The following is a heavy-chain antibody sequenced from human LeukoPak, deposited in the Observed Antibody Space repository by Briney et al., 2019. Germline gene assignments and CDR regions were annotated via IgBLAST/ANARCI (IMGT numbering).Heavy chain of an antibody. V-gene: IGHV1-18*01. J-gene: IGHJ4*02. CDR1: GGTFSSYA. CDR3: ARYEIGGVDY. Sequence: ASVKVSCKASGGTFSSYAISWVRQAPGQGLEWVGWISAYNGNTNYAQKLQGRVTMTTDTSTSTAYMELRSLRSDDTAVYYCARYEIGGVDYWGQGTLVTVSS. D-gene: IGHD3-3*01. CDR2: ISAYNGNT.